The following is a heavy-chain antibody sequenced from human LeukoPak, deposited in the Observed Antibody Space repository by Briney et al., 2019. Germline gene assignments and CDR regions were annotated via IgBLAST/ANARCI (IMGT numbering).Heavy chain of an antibody. V-gene: IGHV1-2*02. J-gene: IGHJ4*02. CDR2: INPNSGGT. D-gene: IGHD3-3*01. Sequence: ASVKVSCKASGYTFTGYYMHWVRQAPGQGLEWMGWINPNSGGTNYAQKFQGRVTMTRDTSISTAYMELSRLRSDDTAVYYCARTIFRSGYPYFDYWGQGTLVTVSS. CDR1: GYTFTGYY. CDR3: ARTIFRSGYPYFDY.